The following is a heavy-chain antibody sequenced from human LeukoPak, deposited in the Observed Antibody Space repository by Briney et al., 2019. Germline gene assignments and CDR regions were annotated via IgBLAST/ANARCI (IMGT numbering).Heavy chain of an antibody. CDR1: GFTFSSYS. CDR2: ISSSSSYI. CDR3: AKVSDYYDSSGYYLGFPGSFDY. D-gene: IGHD3-22*01. V-gene: IGHV3-21*04. J-gene: IGHJ4*02. Sequence: GGSLRLSCAASGFTFSSYSMNWVRQAPGKGLEWVSSISSSSSYIYYADSVKGRFTISRDNAKNSLYLQMNSLRAEDTAVYYCAKVSDYYDSSGYYLGFPGSFDYWGQGTLVTVSS.